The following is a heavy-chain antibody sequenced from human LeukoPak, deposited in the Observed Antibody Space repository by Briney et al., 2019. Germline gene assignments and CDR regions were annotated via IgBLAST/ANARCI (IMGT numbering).Heavy chain of an antibody. Sequence: PGGSLRLSCAASGFTFSDYSMNWVRQAPGKGLDWVSSIRSDNGNTYHADSVKGRFTISRDNARNSLYLQMNSLRAEDTAVYYCARVGPSFYDYVWGSYRPPLEDWGQGTLVTVSS. CDR3: ARVGPSFYDYVWGSYRPPLED. CDR2: IRSDNGNT. CDR1: GFTFSDYS. J-gene: IGHJ4*02. D-gene: IGHD3-16*02. V-gene: IGHV3-21*01.